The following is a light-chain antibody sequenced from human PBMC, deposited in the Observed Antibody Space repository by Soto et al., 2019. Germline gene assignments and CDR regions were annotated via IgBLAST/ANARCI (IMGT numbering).Light chain of an antibody. CDR2: DTS. Sequence: EIVLTQSPATLSLSPGERATLSSRPSQTVSIYLAWYQHKPVQAPRLLIDDTSNRATGIPARFSARGSGTDFTLIISSLEPEDSAVYYCQHRSNWPTITFGQGTRLEIK. V-gene: IGKV3-11*01. CDR1: QTVSIY. J-gene: IGKJ5*01. CDR3: QHRSNWPTIT.